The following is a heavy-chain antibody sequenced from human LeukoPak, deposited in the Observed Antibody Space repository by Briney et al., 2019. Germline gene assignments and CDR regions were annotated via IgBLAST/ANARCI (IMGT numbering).Heavy chain of an antibody. V-gene: IGHV3-74*01. CDR1: GFTLSNYW. D-gene: IGHD1-26*01. J-gene: IGHJ4*02. CDR3: ARAVGGLRDY. Sequence: GGSQRLSCAVSGFTLSNYWIHWVRQAPGKGLVWVSLVSSDGATTTYADSVKGRFTISRDNVKSTVYLQMSSLRAEDTAVYYCARAVGGLRDYWGQGNLVTVSS. CDR2: VSSDGATT.